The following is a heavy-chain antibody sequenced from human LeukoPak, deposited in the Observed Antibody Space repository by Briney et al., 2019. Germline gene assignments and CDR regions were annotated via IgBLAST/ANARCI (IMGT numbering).Heavy chain of an antibody. D-gene: IGHD4-17*01. CDR3: ARTGDYGETFDI. CDR2: IYTSGST. V-gene: IGHV4-61*02. Sequence: SETLSLTCTVSGGSISSGSYYWSWIRQPAGKGLEWIGRIYTSGSTNYNPSLKSRVTISVDTSKNQFSLKLSSVTAADTAVYYCARTGDYGETFDIWGQGIMVTVSS. J-gene: IGHJ3*02. CDR1: GGSISSGSYY.